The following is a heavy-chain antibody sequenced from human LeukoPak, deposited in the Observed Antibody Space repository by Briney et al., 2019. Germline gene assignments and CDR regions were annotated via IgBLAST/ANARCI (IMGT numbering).Heavy chain of an antibody. CDR1: GFTFSSYG. CDR2: IRYNGNNE. Sequence: GGSLRLSCAASGFTFSSYGMHWVRQAPGKGLEWVTFIRYNGNNEYYADSVKGRFTISRDNSKNTLYLQMNSLRADDTAVYYCAKDATSEGVDPWGQGTLVTVSS. CDR3: AKDATSEGVDP. J-gene: IGHJ5*02. D-gene: IGHD2-15*01. V-gene: IGHV3-30*02.